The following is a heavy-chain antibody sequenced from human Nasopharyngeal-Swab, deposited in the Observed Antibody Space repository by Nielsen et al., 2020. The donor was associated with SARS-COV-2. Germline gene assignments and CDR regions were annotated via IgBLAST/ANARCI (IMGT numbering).Heavy chain of an antibody. V-gene: IGHV1-18*01. CDR2: ISAYNGNT. CDR1: GYTFTSYG. CDR3: ARGGEYCSGGSCYLNYYYGMDV. D-gene: IGHD2-15*01. J-gene: IGHJ6*02. Sequence: ASVKVSCKASGYTFTSYGISWVRQAPGQGLKWMGWISAYNGNTNYAQKLQGRVTMTTDTSTSTAYMELRSLRSDDTAVYYCARGGEYCSGGSCYLNYYYGMDVWGQGTTVTVSS.